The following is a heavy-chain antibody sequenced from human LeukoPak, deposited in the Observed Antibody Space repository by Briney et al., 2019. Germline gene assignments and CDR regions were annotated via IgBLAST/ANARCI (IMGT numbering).Heavy chain of an antibody. J-gene: IGHJ6*03. D-gene: IGHD3-10*01. CDR1: GYTFSSYA. Sequence: ASVKVSCKASGYTFSSYAISWVRQAPGQGLEWMGGIIPIFGTANYAQKFQGRDTITTDESTSTAYMELSSLRSEDTAVYYCARVGGSGIHHYYYYYYMDVWGKGTTVTVSS. V-gene: IGHV1-69*05. CDR3: ARVGGSGIHHYYYYYYMDV. CDR2: IIPIFGTA.